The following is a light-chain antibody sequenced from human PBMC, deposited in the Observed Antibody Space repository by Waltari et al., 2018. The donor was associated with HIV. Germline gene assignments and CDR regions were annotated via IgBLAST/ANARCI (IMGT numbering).Light chain of an antibody. Sequence: QSALTQPASLSGSPGQSITISCDGTSNDVGGYNYVSWYQQHPGKAPELMICEVNNRPSGVSRRFSGSKSGNTAYLTISGLQAEDEADYYCSSYTSSITLVFGGGTKVTVL. CDR3: SSYTSSITLV. V-gene: IGLV2-14*01. CDR2: EVN. J-gene: IGLJ2*01. CDR1: SNDVGGYNY.